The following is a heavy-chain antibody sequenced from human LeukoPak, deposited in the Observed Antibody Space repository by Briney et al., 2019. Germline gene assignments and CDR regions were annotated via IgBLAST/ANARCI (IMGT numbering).Heavy chain of an antibody. V-gene: IGHV3-11*03. Sequence: GRSLRLSCAAPGFTFSDYYMSWIRQAPGKGLEWVSYISSSSSYTNYADSVKDRFTISRDNAKNSLYLQMNSLRAEDTAVYYCASGYSYGAYWGQGTLVTVSS. CDR3: ASGYSYGAY. D-gene: IGHD5-18*01. J-gene: IGHJ4*02. CDR2: ISSSSSYT. CDR1: GFTFSDYY.